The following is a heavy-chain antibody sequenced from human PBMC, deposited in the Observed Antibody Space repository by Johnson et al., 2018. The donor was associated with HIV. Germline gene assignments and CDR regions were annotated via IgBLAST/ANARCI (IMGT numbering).Heavy chain of an antibody. Sequence: QVQLVESGGGVVQPGGSLRLSCAASGFTFSSYAMHWVRQAPCKGLEWVAVISYDGSNKYYADSVKGRFTISRDNSKNTLYLQMNSLRPEDTAVYYCAMLFLHAFDIWGQGTMVTVSS. CDR2: ISYDGSNK. V-gene: IGHV3-30-3*02. CDR1: GFTFSSYA. J-gene: IGHJ3*02. CDR3: AMLFLHAFDI. D-gene: IGHD3-10*01.